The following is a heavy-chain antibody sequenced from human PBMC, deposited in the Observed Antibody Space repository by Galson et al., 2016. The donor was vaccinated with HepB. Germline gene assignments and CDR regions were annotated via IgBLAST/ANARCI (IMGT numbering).Heavy chain of an antibody. CDR2: IYHSGST. V-gene: IGHV4-4*02. J-gene: IGHJ4*02. CDR1: GAPISSLNW. CDR3: ASLDNRRGGEY. D-gene: IGHD1-14*01. Sequence: SETLSLTCAIYGAPISSLNWWSWVRQPPGKGLEWIGEIYHSGSTNYNPSLKSRVTMSVDKSKNQYSLNLNSVTAADTAVYYCASLDNRRGGEYWGQGTLVTVSS.